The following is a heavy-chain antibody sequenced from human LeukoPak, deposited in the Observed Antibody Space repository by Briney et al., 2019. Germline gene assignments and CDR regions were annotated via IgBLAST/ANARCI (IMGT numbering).Heavy chain of an antibody. J-gene: IGHJ4*02. Sequence: GGSLRLSCAASGFTFSSYSMNWVRQAPGKGLEWVSGISVAGSKRHYADSVKGRFTISRGNSKNTLYLQMNSLRAEDTALYYCAKDSLAYCTSSSCFDFDFWGQGALVTVSS. D-gene: IGHD2-2*01. CDR1: GFTFSSYS. V-gene: IGHV3-23*01. CDR2: ISVAGSKR. CDR3: AKDSLAYCTSSSCFDFDF.